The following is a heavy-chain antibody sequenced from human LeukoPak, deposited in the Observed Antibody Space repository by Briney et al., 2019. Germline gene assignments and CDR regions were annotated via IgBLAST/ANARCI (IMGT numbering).Heavy chain of an antibody. V-gene: IGHV3-30-3*01. CDR1: GFTFSSYA. D-gene: IGHD3-10*01. J-gene: IGHJ4*02. CDR2: ISYDGSNK. Sequence: GGSLRLSCAASGFTFSSYAMHWVRQAPGKGLEWVAVISYDGSNKYYADSVKGRFTISRGNSKNTLYLQMNSLRAEDTAVYYCARDSRITMVRGVTPPGYWGQGTLVTVSS. CDR3: ARDSRITMVRGVTPPGY.